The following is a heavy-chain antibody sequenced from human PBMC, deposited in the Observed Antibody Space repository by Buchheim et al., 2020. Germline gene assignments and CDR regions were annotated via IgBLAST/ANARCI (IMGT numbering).Heavy chain of an antibody. CDR1: RFTISDSN. CDR2: ISLSSSFI. Sequence: EVQLVESGGGLVQPGGSLRLSCAASRFTISDSNMNWVRQAPGKGLEWISYISLSSSFIYYVDSVRGRFSISRANAKNSVYLQMNSLRAEDSAVYYCTRGLYSDFGDFWGQGTL. V-gene: IGHV3-48*01. CDR3: TRGLYSDFGDF. D-gene: IGHD3-9*01. J-gene: IGHJ4*02.